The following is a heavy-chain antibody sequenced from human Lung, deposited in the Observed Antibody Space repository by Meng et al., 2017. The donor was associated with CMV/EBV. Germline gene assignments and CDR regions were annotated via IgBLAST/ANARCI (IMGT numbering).Heavy chain of an antibody. J-gene: IGHJ4*02. D-gene: IGHD1-26*01. CDR1: GHTFTPEG. Sequence: PPGQAVAEVNKPGASGKVYCKASGHTFTPEGIIGGRQAPGQGLEWRGWISSYNGDTNYAQTLQGRVTMTTDTSTSTAYVELRSLRSDDTAVYYCAIVEVGITSGDYWGQETLVTVSS. V-gene: IGHV1-18*01. CDR2: ISSYNGDT. CDR3: AIVEVGITSGDY.